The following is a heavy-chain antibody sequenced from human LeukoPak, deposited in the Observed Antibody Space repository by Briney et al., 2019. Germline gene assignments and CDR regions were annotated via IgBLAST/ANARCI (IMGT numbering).Heavy chain of an antibody. CDR1: EFTFSSHA. CDR2: IYTSGST. V-gene: IGHV4-4*07. Sequence: GSLRLSCAASEFTFSSHAMSWIRQPAGKGLEWIGRIYTSGSTNYNPSLKSRVTMSVDTSKNQFSLKLSSVTAADTAVYYCARDLMVLGYFDYWGQGTLVTVSS. J-gene: IGHJ4*02. D-gene: IGHD3-3*02. CDR3: ARDLMVLGYFDY.